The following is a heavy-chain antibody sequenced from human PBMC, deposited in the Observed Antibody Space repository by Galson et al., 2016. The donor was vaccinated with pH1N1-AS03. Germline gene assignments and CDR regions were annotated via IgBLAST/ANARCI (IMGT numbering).Heavy chain of an antibody. V-gene: IGHV3-7*03. J-gene: IGHJ4*02. Sequence: SLRLSCAASELTFSNYYMSWVRQAPGKGLEWVATIKEDGSQKYYGDSVRGRFTISRDNAKNSLHLQMGSLRADDTATYYCAREYTSGKPTHYDSWGQGTLVTVSS. D-gene: IGHD6-19*01. CDR2: IKEDGSQK. CDR3: AREYTSGKPTHYDS. CDR1: ELTFSNYY.